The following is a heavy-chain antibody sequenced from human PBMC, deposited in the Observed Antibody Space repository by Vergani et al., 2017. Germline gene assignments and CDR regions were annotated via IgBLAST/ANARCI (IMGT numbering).Heavy chain of an antibody. V-gene: IGHV1-2*02. J-gene: IGHJ3*02. CDR2: INPNSGGT. CDR3: ARVWVGATNALDI. CDR1: GDTFTDYY. D-gene: IGHD1-26*01. Sequence: QVQLVQSGAEVKKPGASVKVSCKASGDTFTDYYMHWVRQAPGQGLEWMGWINPNSGGTNYAQKFQGGVTMTRDTSSSTAYMELSRLRSDDTAVYYCARVWVGATNALDIWGQGTMVTVS.